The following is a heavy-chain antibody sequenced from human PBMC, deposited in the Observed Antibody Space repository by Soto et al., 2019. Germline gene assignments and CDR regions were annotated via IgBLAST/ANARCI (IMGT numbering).Heavy chain of an antibody. Sequence: QVQLVQSGAEVRYPGSSVKVSCRASGGSFSNYGISWVRQAPGQGLEWMGGIVPMFDTTSYAQKFQDRVTITADDSTDTAYMELSRLKSEATAVYYCSRGKWEPLLNRPDTFDIWCQGTSVTISS. D-gene: IGHD1-26*01. CDR1: GGSFSNYG. CDR3: SRGKWEPLLNRPDTFDI. J-gene: IGHJ3*02. CDR2: IVPMFDTT. V-gene: IGHV1-69*01.